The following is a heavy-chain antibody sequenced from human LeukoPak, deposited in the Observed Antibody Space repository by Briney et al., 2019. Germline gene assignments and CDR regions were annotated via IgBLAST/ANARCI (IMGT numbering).Heavy chain of an antibody. CDR2: IYYSGST. V-gene: IGHV4-59*01. J-gene: IGHJ6*02. CDR3: ARAWDDKLGMDV. CDR1: GGSISSYY. Sequence: SETLSLTCTVSGGSISSYYWSWIRQPPGKGLEWIGYIYYSGSTNYNPSLKSRVTISVDTSKNQFSLKLSSVTAAVTAVYYCARAWDDKLGMDVWGQGTTVTVSS. D-gene: IGHD3-22*01.